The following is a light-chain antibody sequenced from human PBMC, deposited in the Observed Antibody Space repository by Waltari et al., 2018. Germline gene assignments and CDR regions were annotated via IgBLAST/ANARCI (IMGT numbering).Light chain of an antibody. V-gene: IGKV4-1*01. J-gene: IGKJ1*01. CDR3: QQYYSTPPT. Sequence: DIVMTQSPDSLAVSLGERATIHCKSSQSVLYSSNNKNYLAWYQQKPGQPPKLLIYWASTRESGVPDRFSGSGSGTDFTITISSLQAEDVAVYYCQQYYSTPPTFGQGTKVEIK. CDR1: QSVLYSSNNKNY. CDR2: WAS.